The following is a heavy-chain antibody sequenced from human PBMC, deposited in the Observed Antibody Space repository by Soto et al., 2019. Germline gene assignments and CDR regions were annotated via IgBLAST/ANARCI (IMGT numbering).Heavy chain of an antibody. CDR2: ISGSGGST. V-gene: IGHV3-23*01. CDR1: GFTFSSYA. J-gene: IGHJ6*04. D-gene: IGHD3-10*01. Sequence: GGSLRLSCAASGFTFSSYAMSWVRQAPGKGLEWVSAISGSGGSTYYADSVKGRFTISRDNSKNTLYLQMNSLRAEDTAVYYCAKDGFRGYYGSGRPYGMDVWGTGTTVTVSS. CDR3: AKDGFRGYYGSGRPYGMDV.